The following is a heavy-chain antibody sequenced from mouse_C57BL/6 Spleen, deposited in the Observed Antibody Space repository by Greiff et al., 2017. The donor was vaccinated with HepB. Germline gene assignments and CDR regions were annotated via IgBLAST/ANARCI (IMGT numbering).Heavy chain of an antibody. V-gene: IGHV1-69*01. D-gene: IGHD2-5*01. CDR3: ARLRYSNYGAMDY. CDR1: GYTFTSYW. CDR2: IDPSDSFT. J-gene: IGHJ4*01. Sequence: VQLQQSGAELVMPGASVKLSCKASGYTFTSYWMHWVKQRPGQGLEWIGEIDPSDSFTIYHQKFKGTSTLTVDKSSRTAYMQLSSLTSEDSAVYYCARLRYSNYGAMDYWGQGTSVTVSS.